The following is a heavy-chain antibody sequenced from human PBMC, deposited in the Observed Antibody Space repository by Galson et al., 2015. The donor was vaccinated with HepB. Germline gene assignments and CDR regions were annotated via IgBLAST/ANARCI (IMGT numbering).Heavy chain of an antibody. CDR1: GFTFSSYS. D-gene: IGHD2-2*01. CDR3: ARGGRVTSN. J-gene: IGHJ4*02. CDR2: IGSSSSYI. V-gene: IGHV3-21*01. Sequence: SLRLSCAASGFTFSSYSMNWVRQAPGKGLEWVSSIGSSSSYIHYADSVKGRFTISRDNAKSSLFLQMNSLRAEDTAVHYCARGGRVTSNWGQGTLVTVSS.